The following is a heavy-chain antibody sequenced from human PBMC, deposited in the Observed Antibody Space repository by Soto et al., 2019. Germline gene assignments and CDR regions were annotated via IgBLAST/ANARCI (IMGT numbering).Heavy chain of an antibody. J-gene: IGHJ6*02. V-gene: IGHV4-4*02. D-gene: IGHD3-3*01. CDR2: IYHSGST. Sequence: SDTLSLTCAVSGGSISSSNWWSWVRQPPGKGPEWIGEIYHSGSTNYNPSLKSRVTISVDKSKNQFSLKLSSVTAADTAVYYCARASVTFGAVISHYSYGMDVWGQGTTVTVSS. CDR1: GGSISSSNW. CDR3: ARASVTFGAVISHYSYGMDV.